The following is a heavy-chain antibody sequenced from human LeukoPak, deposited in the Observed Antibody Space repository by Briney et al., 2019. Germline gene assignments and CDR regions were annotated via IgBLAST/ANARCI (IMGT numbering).Heavy chain of an antibody. D-gene: IGHD6-13*01. CDR2: IISGGST. CDR1: GFTFRSHA. J-gene: IGHJ4*02. V-gene: IGHV3-23*01. Sequence: GGSLRLSCAASGFTFRSHAMSWVRQAPGKGLEWVSAIISGGSTYYADSVKGRFTISSDISKNTLYLQMNSLRAEDTAVYYCAKPSTEYSSSFDYWGQGTLVTVSS. CDR3: AKPSTEYSSSFDY.